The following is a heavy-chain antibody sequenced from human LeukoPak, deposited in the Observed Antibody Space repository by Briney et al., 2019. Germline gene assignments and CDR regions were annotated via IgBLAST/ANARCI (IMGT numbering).Heavy chain of an antibody. CDR2: MNPNSGNT. CDR3: ARRYYYDSSGYYSSDAFDI. Sequence: GASVKVSCKASGYTFTSYDINWVRQATGQGLGWMGWMNPNSGNTGYAQKFQGRVTMTRNTSISTAYMELSSLRSEDTAVYYCARRYYYDSSGYYSSDAFDIWGQGTMVTVSS. J-gene: IGHJ3*02. D-gene: IGHD3-22*01. CDR1: GYTFTSYD. V-gene: IGHV1-8*01.